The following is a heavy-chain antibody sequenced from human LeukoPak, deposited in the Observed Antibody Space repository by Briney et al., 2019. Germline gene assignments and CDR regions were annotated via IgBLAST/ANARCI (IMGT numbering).Heavy chain of an antibody. V-gene: IGHV3-7*04. CDR3: ARDHHPFTA. CDR1: GFTFSIYW. J-gene: IGHJ4*02. D-gene: IGHD5-18*01. CDR2: IKQDGSEK. Sequence: GGSLRFSCAASGFTFSIYWMSWVRQAPGKGLEWVANIKQDGSEKNYVDSVKGRFTISRDNAKNSLYLQMNSLRAEDTAVYYCARDHHPFTAWGQGALLTVSS.